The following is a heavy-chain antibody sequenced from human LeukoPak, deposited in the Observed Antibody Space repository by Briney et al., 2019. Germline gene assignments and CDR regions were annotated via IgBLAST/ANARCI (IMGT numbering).Heavy chain of an antibody. V-gene: IGHV1-69*06. CDR2: IIPIFGTA. CDR3: ASLTMVRGVMWDYFDY. Sequence: SVKVSCKASGGTFSSYAISWVRQAPGQGLEWMGGIIPIFGTANYAQKFQGRVTITADKSTSTAYMELSSLRSEDTAVYYCASLTMVRGVMWDYFDYWGQGTLVTVSS. D-gene: IGHD3-10*01. J-gene: IGHJ4*02. CDR1: GGTFSSYA.